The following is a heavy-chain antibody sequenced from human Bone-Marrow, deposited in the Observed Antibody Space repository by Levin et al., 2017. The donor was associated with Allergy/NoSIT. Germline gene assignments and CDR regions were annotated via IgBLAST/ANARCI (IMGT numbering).Heavy chain of an antibody. CDR3: AKGTWDDFPYEAFDI. Sequence: GESLKISCAASGFTFSRYAMTWVRQAPGKGLEWVSAISGSGASTYDADSVKGRCTISRDNSKNTLFLQMNSLSAEDTAVYYCAKGTWDDFPYEAFDIWGQGTMVTVSS. CDR1: GFTFSRYA. J-gene: IGHJ3*02. V-gene: IGHV3-23*01. D-gene: IGHD1-1*01. CDR2: ISGSGAST.